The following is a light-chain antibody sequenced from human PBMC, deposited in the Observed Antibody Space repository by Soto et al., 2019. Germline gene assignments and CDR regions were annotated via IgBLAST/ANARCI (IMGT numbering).Light chain of an antibody. CDR2: AAS. CDR3: QKSYSTPV. J-gene: IGKJ2*01. V-gene: IGKV1-39*01. Sequence: DIQMTQSPSSLSASVGDRVTITCRASQSISSYLNWYQQKTGKATKLLIYAASSLQSGVPSRFSRSGSVTDFPITISSLQPEDFATYSCQKSYSTPVFGQGTKQEIK. CDR1: QSISSY.